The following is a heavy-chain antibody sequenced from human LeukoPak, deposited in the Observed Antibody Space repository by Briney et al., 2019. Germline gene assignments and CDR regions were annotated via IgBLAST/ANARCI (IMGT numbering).Heavy chain of an antibody. D-gene: IGHD2-2*01. V-gene: IGHV1-69*13. Sequence: SVKVSCKASGGTFSSYAISWVRQAPGQGLEWVGGIIPIFGTANYAQKFQGRVTITADESTSTAYMELSSLRSEDTAVYYCARRSYCSSTSCLEDWFDPWGQGTLVTVSS. CDR1: GGTFSSYA. J-gene: IGHJ5*02. CDR3: ARRSYCSSTSCLEDWFDP. CDR2: IIPIFGTA.